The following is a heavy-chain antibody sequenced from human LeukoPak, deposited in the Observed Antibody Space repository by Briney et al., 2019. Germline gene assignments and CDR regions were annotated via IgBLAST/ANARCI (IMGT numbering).Heavy chain of an antibody. D-gene: IGHD3-16*02. CDR1: GGTFSNYA. CDR2: IIPIFGTA. V-gene: IGHV1-69*05. J-gene: IGHJ4*02. CDR3: ARNGDHYDYVWGSYRYTPFFDY. Sequence: GASVKVSCKASGGTFSNYASSWVRQAPGQGLEWMGGIIPIFGTANYAQKFQGRVTITRDTSASTAYMELSSLRSEDTAVYYCARNGDHYDYVWGSYRYTPFFDYWGQGTLVTVSS.